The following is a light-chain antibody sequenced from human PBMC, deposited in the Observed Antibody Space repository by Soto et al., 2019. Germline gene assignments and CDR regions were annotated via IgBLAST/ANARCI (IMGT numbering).Light chain of an antibody. Sequence: IQMTQSPSTLSASVGDRVTITCRASQSVSNWVAWYQQKPGKAPKLLIHKASTLETGVPSRFSGSESGTEFTLTISNLQPDDFAIYYCQLYSSYSPWTFGQGNKV. J-gene: IGKJ1*01. V-gene: IGKV1-5*03. CDR1: QSVSNW. CDR3: QLYSSYSPWT. CDR2: KAS.